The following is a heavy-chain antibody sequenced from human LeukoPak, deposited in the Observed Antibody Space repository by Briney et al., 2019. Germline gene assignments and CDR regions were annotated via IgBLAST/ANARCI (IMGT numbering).Heavy chain of an antibody. CDR1: GYTFSNYG. Sequence: ASVKVSCKASGYTFSNYGISWVRQAPGQGLEWMGWISAYNGNTNYAQKFQGRVTMTTDTSTYTVYMELRSLRSDDTAVYYCATYNVDHYQTSDGMDVWGQGTTVTVSS. J-gene: IGHJ6*02. V-gene: IGHV1-18*01. D-gene: IGHD3-22*01. CDR2: ISAYNGNT. CDR3: ATYNVDHYQTSDGMDV.